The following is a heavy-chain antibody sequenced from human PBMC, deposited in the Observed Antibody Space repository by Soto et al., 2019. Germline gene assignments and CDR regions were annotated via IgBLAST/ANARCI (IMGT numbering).Heavy chain of an antibody. CDR3: ARGLYSSSSWYYYYYGMDV. D-gene: IGHD6-6*01. Sequence: SETLSLTCAVYGGSFSGYYWSWIRQPPGKGLEWIGEINHSGSTNYNPSLKSRVTISVDTSKNQFSLKLSSVTAADTAAYYCARGLYSSSSWYYYYYGMDVWGQGTTVTVSS. CDR1: GGSFSGYY. J-gene: IGHJ6*02. CDR2: INHSGST. V-gene: IGHV4-34*01.